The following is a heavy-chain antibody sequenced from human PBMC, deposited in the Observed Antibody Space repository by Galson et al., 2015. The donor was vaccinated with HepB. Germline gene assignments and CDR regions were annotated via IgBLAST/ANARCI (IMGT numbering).Heavy chain of an antibody. J-gene: IGHJ6*02. V-gene: IGHV3-30*03. Sequence: SLRLSCAASGFTFSSYGMHWVRQAPGKGLEWVAVISYDGSNKYYADSVKGRFTISRDNSKNTLYLQMNSLRAEDTAVYYCARDIVRRDLTGPHEIYYYYYGMDVWGQGTTVTVSS. CDR2: ISYDGSNK. CDR1: GFTFSSYG. D-gene: IGHD7-27*01. CDR3: ARDIVRRDLTGPHEIYYYYYGMDV.